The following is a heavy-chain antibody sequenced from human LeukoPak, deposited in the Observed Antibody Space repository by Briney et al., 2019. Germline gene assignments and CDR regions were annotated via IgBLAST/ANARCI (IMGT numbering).Heavy chain of an antibody. J-gene: IGHJ4*02. CDR3: ARGRGGATTGCDH. Sequence: GASVKASCKASGYTFSGYYMHWVRQAPGQGLESMGWINSNSGARNYAPKFQGRVTFSRDNSISTAYMELSSLRSDDTAIYYCARGRGGATTGCDHWGQGTLVTVSS. D-gene: IGHD1-26*01. CDR1: GYTFSGYY. V-gene: IGHV1-2*02. CDR2: INSNSGAR.